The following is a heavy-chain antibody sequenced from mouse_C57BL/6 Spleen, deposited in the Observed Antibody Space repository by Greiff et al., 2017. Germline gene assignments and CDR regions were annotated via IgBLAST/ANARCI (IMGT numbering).Heavy chain of an antibody. D-gene: IGHD1-1*01. CDR3: AREEDYYGFYAMDY. CDR1: GFTFSDYY. V-gene: IGHV5-16*01. Sequence: EVMLVESEGGLVQPGSSMKLSCTASGFTFSDYYMAWVRQVPEKGLEWVANINYDGSSTYYLDSLKSRFIISGDNAKNILYLQMSSLKSEDTATYYCAREEDYYGFYAMDYWGQGTSVTVSS. J-gene: IGHJ4*01. CDR2: INYDGSST.